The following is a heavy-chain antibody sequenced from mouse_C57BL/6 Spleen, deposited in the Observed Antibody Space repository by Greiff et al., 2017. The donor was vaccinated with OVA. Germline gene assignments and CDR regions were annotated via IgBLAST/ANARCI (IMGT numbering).Heavy chain of an antibody. CDR3: ARSRDYYGSHFDY. CDR2: IYPGDGDT. D-gene: IGHD1-1*01. V-gene: IGHV1-82*01. CDR1: GYAFSSSW. J-gene: IGHJ2*01. Sequence: VQLQQSGPELVKPGASVKISCKASGYAFSSSWMNWVKQRPGKGLEWIGRIYPGDGDTNYNGKFKGKATLTADKSSTTAYMQLSSLTSEDSAVYFCARSRDYYGSHFDYWGQGTTLTVSS.